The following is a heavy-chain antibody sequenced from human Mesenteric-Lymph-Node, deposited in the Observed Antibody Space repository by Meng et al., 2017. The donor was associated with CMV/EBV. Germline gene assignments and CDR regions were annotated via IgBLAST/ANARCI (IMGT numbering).Heavy chain of an antibody. CDR1: GGSMSGYY. J-gene: IGHJ2*01. V-gene: IGHV4-59*12. CDR2: ISYSGTT. CDR3: ARTDYGDYALLDF. Sequence: CSVSGGSMSGYYWSWIRQPPEKGLQWIGYISYSGTTNYNPSLKSRVTISVDTSKKQFSLMLSSVTAADTAVYYCARTDYGDYALLDFWGRGTLVTVSS. D-gene: IGHD4-17*01.